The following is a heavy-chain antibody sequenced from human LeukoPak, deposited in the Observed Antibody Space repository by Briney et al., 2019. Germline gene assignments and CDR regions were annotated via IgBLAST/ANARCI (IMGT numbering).Heavy chain of an antibody. V-gene: IGHV3-9*01. CDR2: ITWNSDSI. J-gene: IGHJ5*02. CDR3: AKDDSSSWYFPWFDP. D-gene: IGHD6-13*01. CDR1: GFTFDDYA. Sequence: GGSLRLSCAASGFTFDDYAMHWVRQAPGKGLEWVSGITWNSDSIDYADSVKGRFTISRDNAKNSLYLQMNSLRAEDTALYYCAKDDSSSWYFPWFDPWGQGTLVTVSS.